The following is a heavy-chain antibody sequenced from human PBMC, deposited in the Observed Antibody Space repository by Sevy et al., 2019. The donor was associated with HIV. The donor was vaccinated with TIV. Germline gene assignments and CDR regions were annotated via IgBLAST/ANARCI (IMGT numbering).Heavy chain of an antibody. CDR2: ISYDGSNK. V-gene: IGHV3-30-3*01. CDR1: GFTFSSYA. J-gene: IGHJ6*03. CDR3: AREYSSDYMDV. D-gene: IGHD6-19*01. Sequence: GGSLRLSCAASGFTFSSYAMHWVRQAPGKGLEWVAVISYDGSNKYYADSVKGRFTISRDNSKNTLYLQMNSLRAEDTAVYYSAREYSSDYMDVWGKGTTVTVSS.